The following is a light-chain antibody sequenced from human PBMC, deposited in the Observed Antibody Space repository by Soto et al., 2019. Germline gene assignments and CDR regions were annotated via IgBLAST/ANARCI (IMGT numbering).Light chain of an antibody. CDR2: VGTGGIVG. CDR3: GADHGSGSNFVQV. Sequence: QSVLTQPPSASASLRASVTLTCTLSSGYSNYKVDWYQQRPGKGPRFVMRVGTGGIVGSKGDGIPDRFSVLGSGLNRYLTIKNIQEEDESDYHCGADHGSGSNFVQVFGGGTKLTVL. V-gene: IGLV9-49*01. CDR1: SGYSNYK. J-gene: IGLJ2*01.